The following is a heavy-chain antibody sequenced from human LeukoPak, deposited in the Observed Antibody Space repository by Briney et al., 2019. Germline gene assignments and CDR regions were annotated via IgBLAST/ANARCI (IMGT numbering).Heavy chain of an antibody. J-gene: IGHJ3*02. CDR2: ISSSSSTI. Sequence: GGSLRLSCAASGFTFSSYSMNWVRQAPGKGLEWVSYISSSSSTIYYADSVKGRFTISRDNAKNSLYLQMNSLRAEDTAVYYCARDQSLTMVRGVIIRNAFDIWGQGTMVTVSS. D-gene: IGHD3-10*01. CDR1: GFTFSSYS. CDR3: ARDQSLTMVRGVIIRNAFDI. V-gene: IGHV3-48*01.